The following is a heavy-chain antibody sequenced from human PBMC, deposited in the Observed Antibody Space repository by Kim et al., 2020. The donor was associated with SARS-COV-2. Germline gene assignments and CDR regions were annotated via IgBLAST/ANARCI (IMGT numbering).Heavy chain of an antibody. CDR1: GGSISSSSYY. D-gene: IGHD3-22*01. V-gene: IGHV4-39*07. Sequence: SETLSLTCTVSGGSISSSSYYWGWIRQPPGKGLEWIGSIYYSGSTYYNPSLKSRVTISVDTSKNQFSLKLSSVTAADTAVYYCARVFYYYDSSGLLGYFDYWGQGTLVTVSS. CDR3: ARVFYYYDSSGLLGYFDY. CDR2: IYYSGST. J-gene: IGHJ4*02.